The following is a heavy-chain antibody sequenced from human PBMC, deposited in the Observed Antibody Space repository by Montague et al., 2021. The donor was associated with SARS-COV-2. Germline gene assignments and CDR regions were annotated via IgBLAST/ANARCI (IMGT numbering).Heavy chain of an antibody. Sequence: PLRLSCAASGFSVSNNYMSWVRQAPGKGLEWVSVIYSGGTTHYADSVKGRLTISRDNSKNTLYVQVDSLRPEDTAVYYCAREGYSAYDYGGFDIWGQGTMVIVSS. CDR3: AREGYSAYDYGGFDI. D-gene: IGHD5-12*01. CDR2: IYSGGTT. J-gene: IGHJ3*02. CDR1: GFSVSNNY. V-gene: IGHV3-66*02.